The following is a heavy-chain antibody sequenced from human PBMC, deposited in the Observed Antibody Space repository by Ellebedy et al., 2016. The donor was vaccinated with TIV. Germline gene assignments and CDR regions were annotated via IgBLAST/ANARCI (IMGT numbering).Heavy chain of an antibody. J-gene: IGHJ4*02. V-gene: IGHV4-39*01. CDR1: GGSISSSSYY. CDR2: IYYSGST. CDR3: ARVQDKQWLDYFDY. Sequence: MPSETLSLTCTVPGGSISSSSYYWGWIRQPPGKGLEWIGSIYYSGSTYYNPSLKSRVTISVDTSKNQFSLKLTSVTAADTAVYYCARVQDKQWLDYFDYWGQGTLVTVSS. D-gene: IGHD6-19*01.